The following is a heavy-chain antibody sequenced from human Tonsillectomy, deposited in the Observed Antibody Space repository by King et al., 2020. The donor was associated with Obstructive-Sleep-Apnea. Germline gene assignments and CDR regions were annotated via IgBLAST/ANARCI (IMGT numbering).Heavy chain of an antibody. CDR2: ISSSSSYI. D-gene: IGHD5-12*01. J-gene: IGHJ6*02. CDR3: ARDPIVATINGMDV. V-gene: IGHV3-21*01. Sequence: QLVQSGGGLVKPGGSLRLSCAASGFTFSSYSMNWVRQAQGKGLEWVSSISSSSSYIYYADSVKGRFTISRDNAKNSLYMQMNSLRAEDTAVYYCARDPIVATINGMDVWGQGTTVTVSS. CDR1: GFTFSSYS.